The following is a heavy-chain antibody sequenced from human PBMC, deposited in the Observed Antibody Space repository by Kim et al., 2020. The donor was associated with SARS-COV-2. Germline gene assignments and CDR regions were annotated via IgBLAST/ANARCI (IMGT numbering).Heavy chain of an antibody. J-gene: IGHJ3*02. V-gene: IGHV3-23*01. CDR3: AKVLDIVVVPAAIGLAAFDI. D-gene: IGHD2-2*02. Sequence: GGSLRLSCAASGFTFSSYAMSWVRQAPGKGLEWVSAISGSGGSTYYADSVKGRFTISRDNSKNTLYLQMNSLRAEDTAVYYCAKVLDIVVVPAAIGLAAFDIWGQGTMVTVSS. CDR2: ISGSGGST. CDR1: GFTFSSYA.